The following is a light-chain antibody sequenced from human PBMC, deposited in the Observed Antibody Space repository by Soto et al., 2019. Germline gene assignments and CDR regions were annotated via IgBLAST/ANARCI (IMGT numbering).Light chain of an antibody. CDR1: SSNIGAAYD. CDR2: GNN. CDR3: QSYDSSLSAWV. Sequence: QAVVTQPPSVSGAPGQKVTISCTRSSSNIGAAYDVHWYQHLPGTAPKLLIYGNNNRPSGVPDRFSGSKSGTSASLAITGLQAEDEADYYCQSYDSSLSAWVFGGGTKLTVL. J-gene: IGLJ3*02. V-gene: IGLV1-40*01.